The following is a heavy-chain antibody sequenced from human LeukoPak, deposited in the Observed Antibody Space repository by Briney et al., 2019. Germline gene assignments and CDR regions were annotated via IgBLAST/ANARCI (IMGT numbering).Heavy chain of an antibody. D-gene: IGHD6-19*01. CDR2: IWYDGSNK. V-gene: IGHV3-33*01. J-gene: IGHJ4*02. CDR3: ARAIAVAGVPGLDY. CDR1: GFTFSSYG. Sequence: PGGSLRLSCAASGFTFSSYGMHWVRQAPGKGLEWVAVIWYDGSNKYYADSVKGRFTISRDNSKNTLYLQMNSLRAEDTAAYYCARAIAVAGVPGLDYWGQGTLVTVSS.